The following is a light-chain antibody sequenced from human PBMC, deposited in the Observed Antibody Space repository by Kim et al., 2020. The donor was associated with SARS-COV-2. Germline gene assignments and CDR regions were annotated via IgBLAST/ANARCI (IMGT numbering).Light chain of an antibody. V-gene: IGLV2-23*02. CDR1: SSDVGSYNL. Sequence: QSVLTQPASVSGSPGQSITISCTGTSSDVGSYNLVSWYQQHPGKAPKLMIYEVSKRPSGVSNRFSGSKSGNTASLTISGLQAEDEADYYCCSYAGSSLFGGGTQLTVL. CDR2: EVS. CDR3: CSYAGSSL. J-gene: IGLJ3*02.